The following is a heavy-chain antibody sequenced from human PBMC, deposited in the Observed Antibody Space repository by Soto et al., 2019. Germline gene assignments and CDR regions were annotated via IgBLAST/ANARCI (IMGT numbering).Heavy chain of an antibody. CDR1: GFTFSSYT. D-gene: IGHD6-13*01. CDR2: ISGSGGST. Sequence: PRLSCAASGFTFSSYTMSWVRQAPGKGLEWVSAISGSGGSTYYADSVKGRFTISRDNSKNTLYLQMNSLRAEDTAVYYCAKDLIAAAGTKVSDDAFDIWGQGTMVTVSS. V-gene: IGHV3-23*01. J-gene: IGHJ3*02. CDR3: AKDLIAAAGTKVSDDAFDI.